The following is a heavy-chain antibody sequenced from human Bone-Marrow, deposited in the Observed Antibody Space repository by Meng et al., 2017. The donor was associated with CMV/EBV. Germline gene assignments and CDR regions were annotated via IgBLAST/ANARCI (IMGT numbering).Heavy chain of an antibody. Sequence: GESLKISCAASGFTFSSYAMHWVRQAPGKGLEWVAVISYDGSNKYYADSVKGRFTISRDNAENSLYLQMNNLRVDDTAVYYCATRMGTGYTRDWGQGTLVTVSS. CDR1: GFTFSSYA. CDR3: ATRMGTGYTRD. V-gene: IGHV3-30-3*01. D-gene: IGHD5-12*01. J-gene: IGHJ4*02. CDR2: ISYDGSNK.